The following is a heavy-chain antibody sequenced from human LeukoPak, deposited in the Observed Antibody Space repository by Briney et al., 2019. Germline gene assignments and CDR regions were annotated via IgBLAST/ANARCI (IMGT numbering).Heavy chain of an antibody. J-gene: IGHJ3*02. D-gene: IGHD3-22*01. CDR3: ARATGHSSGYYFGAFDI. V-gene: IGHV3-21*01. CDR2: ISSSSSYI. Sequence: PGGSLRLSCAASGFTFSSYSMNWVRQAPGKGLEWVSSISSSSSYIYYADSVKGRFTISRDNAKNSLYLQMNSLRAEDTAVYYCARATGHSSGYYFGAFDIWGQGTMVTVSS. CDR1: GFTFSSYS.